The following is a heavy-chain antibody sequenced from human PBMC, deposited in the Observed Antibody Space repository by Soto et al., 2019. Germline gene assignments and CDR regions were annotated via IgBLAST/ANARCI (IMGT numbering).Heavy chain of an antibody. V-gene: IGHV1-58*01. CDR2: IVVGSGNT. Sequence: GASVKVSCKASGFTFTSSAVQGVRQARGQRLEWIGWIVVGSGNTNYAQKFQERVTITRDMSTSTAYMELSSLRSEDTAVYYCAAGLAGTLEDWFDPWGQGTLVTVSS. CDR3: AAGLAGTLEDWFDP. J-gene: IGHJ5*02. CDR1: GFTFTSSA. D-gene: IGHD6-13*01.